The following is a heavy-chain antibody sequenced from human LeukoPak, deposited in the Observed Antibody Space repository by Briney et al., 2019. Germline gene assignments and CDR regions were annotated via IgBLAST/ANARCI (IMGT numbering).Heavy chain of an antibody. J-gene: IGHJ4*02. CDR3: AKIPSTGGGNGSTRY. CDR2: ISYDGSNK. CDR1: GFTFSSYG. Sequence: GGSLRLSCAASGFTFSSYGMHWVRQAPGKGLEWVAVISYDGSNKYYADSVKGRFTISRDNSKNTLYLQMNSLRAEDTAVYYCAKIPSTGGGNGSTRYWGQGTLVTVSS. D-gene: IGHD4-23*01. V-gene: IGHV3-30*18.